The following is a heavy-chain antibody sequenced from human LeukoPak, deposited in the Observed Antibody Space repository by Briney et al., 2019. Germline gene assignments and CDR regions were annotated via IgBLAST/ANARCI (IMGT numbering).Heavy chain of an antibody. CDR2: IYYSGST. CDR1: GGSISSGDYY. J-gene: IGHJ4*02. V-gene: IGHV4-30-4*01. Sequence: SETLSLTCTVSGGSISSGDYYWSWIRQPPGRGLEWIGYIYYSGSTYYNPSLQSRVIISVDTSKNQFSLKLTSVTAADTAVYYCARALYSMTTVTTEYWFDYWGQGTLVTVSS. CDR3: ARALYSMTTVTTEYWFDY. D-gene: IGHD4-17*01.